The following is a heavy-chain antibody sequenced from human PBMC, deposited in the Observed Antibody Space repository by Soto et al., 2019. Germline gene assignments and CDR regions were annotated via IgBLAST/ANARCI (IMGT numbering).Heavy chain of an antibody. Sequence: QVQLVESGGGVVQPGRSLRLSCAASGFAFSSYGMHWVRQAPGKGLEWLAVVSFDGRDQYYADSVKGRFTISRDSSNNTVSLQMSSLRPEDTAVYYCAKDLTSYCTNGFCHPTDGGQYYYGMDVWGQGTTVTVSS. CDR3: AKDLTSYCTNGFCHPTDGGQYYYGMDV. V-gene: IGHV3-30*18. J-gene: IGHJ6*02. CDR2: VSFDGRDQ. D-gene: IGHD2-8*01. CDR1: GFAFSSYG.